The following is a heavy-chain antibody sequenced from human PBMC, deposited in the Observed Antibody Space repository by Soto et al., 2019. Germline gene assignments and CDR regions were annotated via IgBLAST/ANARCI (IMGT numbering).Heavy chain of an antibody. D-gene: IGHD2-15*01. J-gene: IGHJ4*02. CDR1: GGSISSGGYS. CDR3: ARAGYCSGGSCYWKYYFDY. V-gene: IGHV4-30-2*01. CDR2: IYHSGST. Sequence: SETLSLTCAVSGGSISSGGYSWSWIRQPPGKGLEWIGDIYHSGSTYYNPSLKSRVTISVDRSKNQFSLKLSSVTAADTAVYYCARAGYCSGGSCYWKYYFDYWGQGTLVTVSS.